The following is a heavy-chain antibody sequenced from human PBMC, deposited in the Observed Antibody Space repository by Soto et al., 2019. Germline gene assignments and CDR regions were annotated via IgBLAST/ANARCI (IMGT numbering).Heavy chain of an antibody. D-gene: IGHD1-26*01. CDR3: ARKGYIGSFGLDV. J-gene: IGHJ6*02. CDR1: GYTFTNYY. Sequence: ASVKVSCKASGYTFTNYYMHWVRQAPGQGLEWMGIVNPSGDSTSYAQKFQGRVTMTRDTSTSTGYMEVRSLRSDDTAVYYCARKGYIGSFGLDVWGQGTTVTVSS. V-gene: IGHV1-46*01. CDR2: VNPSGDST.